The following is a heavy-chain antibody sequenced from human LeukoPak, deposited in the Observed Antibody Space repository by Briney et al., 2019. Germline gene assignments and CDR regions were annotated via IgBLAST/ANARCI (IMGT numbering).Heavy chain of an antibody. V-gene: IGHV3-23*01. D-gene: IGHD1/OR15-1a*01. Sequence: GGSLRLSCATSGFAFSSYAMSWVRQAPGQGLEWVSGISTTGADTYYADSVKGRLTISRDNFKNMLYLQMNSLRAEDTAIYYCAKVAAGTLIDVWGQGTTVTVSS. J-gene: IGHJ6*02. CDR3: AKVAAGTLIDV. CDR1: GFAFSSYA. CDR2: ISTTGADT.